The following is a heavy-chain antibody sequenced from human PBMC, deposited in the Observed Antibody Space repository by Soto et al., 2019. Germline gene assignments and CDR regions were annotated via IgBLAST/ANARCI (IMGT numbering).Heavy chain of an antibody. D-gene: IGHD3-10*01. CDR2: VNKDGSEK. CDR3: ARSSPPSGSYLDY. Sequence: PWGSLLLSCASSVFIFSNQWMTWVRQAPGKGLDWVASVNKDGSEKYSVDSAKGRFTISRDNAKNSLYLQMNSLRVEDTALYYCARSSPPSGSYLDYWGQGAVVTVSS. J-gene: IGHJ4*02. V-gene: IGHV3-7*03. CDR1: VFIFSNQW.